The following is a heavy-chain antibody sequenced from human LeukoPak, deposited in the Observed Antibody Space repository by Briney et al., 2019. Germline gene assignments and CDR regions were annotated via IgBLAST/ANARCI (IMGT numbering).Heavy chain of an antibody. V-gene: IGHV4-59*01. Sequence: SETLSLTCTVSGGSISSYYWSWIRQPPGKGLEWIGYIYYSGSTNYNPSLKSRVTISVDTSKTQFSLKLSSVTAADTAVYYCARFRGAARNWFDPWGQGTLVTVSS. J-gene: IGHJ5*02. D-gene: IGHD6-6*01. CDR1: GGSISSYY. CDR3: ARFRGAARNWFDP. CDR2: IYYSGST.